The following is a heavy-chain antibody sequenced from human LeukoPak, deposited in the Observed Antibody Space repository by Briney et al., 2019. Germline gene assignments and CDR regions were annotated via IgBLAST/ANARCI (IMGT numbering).Heavy chain of an antibody. CDR1: GYTFTSYG. V-gene: IGHV1-18*01. CDR3: ARDLYRDSLPVSWFDP. Sequence: GVSVKVSCKASGYTFTSYGISWVRQAPGQGLEWMGWISDYNGNTNYAQKLQGRVTMTTDTSTSTAYMELRSLRSDDTAVYYCARDLYRDSLPVSWFDPWGQGTLVTVSS. D-gene: IGHD4-11*01. J-gene: IGHJ5*02. CDR2: ISDYNGNT.